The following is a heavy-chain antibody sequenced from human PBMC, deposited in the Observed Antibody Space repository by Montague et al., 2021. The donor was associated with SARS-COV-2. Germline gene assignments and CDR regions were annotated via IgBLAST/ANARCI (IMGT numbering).Heavy chain of an antibody. Sequence: SETLSLTCAVRGGSFTNYYWNWTRQSPGKGLEPLGEINHSGNTNYNPSLKSRVTISVDMSKSQVPLNLTSVTAADTAIYYCARARGRTGWFDSWGQGIQVTVSS. D-gene: IGHD3-10*01. V-gene: IGHV4-34*01. CDR1: GGSFTNYY. CDR3: ARARGRTGWFDS. J-gene: IGHJ5*01. CDR2: INHSGNT.